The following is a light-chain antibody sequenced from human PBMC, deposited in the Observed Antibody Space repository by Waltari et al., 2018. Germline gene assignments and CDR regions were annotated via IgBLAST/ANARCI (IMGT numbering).Light chain of an antibody. J-gene: IGLJ3*02. V-gene: IGLV3-21*03. Sequence: SYVLTQPPSLSVAPGRTARMTCGGDSVGRKTVHWYQQKPGQAPLLVGYDDSDRPSGIPERFSGSNSGNTAALTISRVETGDEADYYCQVWDTNIDQGVFGGGTRLTVL. CDR2: DDS. CDR3: QVWDTNIDQGV. CDR1: SVGRKT.